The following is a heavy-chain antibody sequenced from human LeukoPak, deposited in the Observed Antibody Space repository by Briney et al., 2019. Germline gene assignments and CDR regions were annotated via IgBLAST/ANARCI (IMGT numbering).Heavy chain of an antibody. CDR2: ISGSGGAT. Sequence: GGSLRLSCAASGFTFRSYAMSWVRQAPGKGLEWVSTISGSGGATYYADSVKGRFTISRDNFKNTLYVQMNSLRAEDTAVYYCARVIYSSSWQKHFDYWGQGTLVTVSS. V-gene: IGHV3-23*01. CDR3: ARVIYSSSWQKHFDY. CDR1: GFTFRSYA. D-gene: IGHD6-13*01. J-gene: IGHJ4*02.